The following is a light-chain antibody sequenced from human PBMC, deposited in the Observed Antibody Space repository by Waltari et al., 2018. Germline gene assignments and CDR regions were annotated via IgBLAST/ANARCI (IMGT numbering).Light chain of an antibody. CDR1: SRDIGGYNY. Sequence: QSALTQPASVSGSPGQSITISCIGTSRDIGGYNYVSWYQQHPGEAPKLLIYDVSKRPSGISHRFSGSKSANTASLTISGLQAEDEADYYCSSYTASSALVLFGGGTKLTVL. CDR2: DVS. V-gene: IGLV2-14*03. J-gene: IGLJ2*01. CDR3: SSYTASSALVL.